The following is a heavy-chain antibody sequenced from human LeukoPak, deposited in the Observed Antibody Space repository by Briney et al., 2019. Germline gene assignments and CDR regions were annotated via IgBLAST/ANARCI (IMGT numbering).Heavy chain of an antibody. CDR1: GFTFGSFA. D-gene: IGHD3-16*01. CDR2: ISGSGYYT. Sequence: PGGSLRLSCVASGFTFGSFAMSWVRQAPGKGLEWVSGISGSGYYTYYADSVKGRFTISRDNSKNTLYIEMNSLRAEDTAVYYCAKDGSWGDYYFYFYMDVWGKGTTVTVSS. V-gene: IGHV3-23*01. J-gene: IGHJ6*03. CDR3: AKDGSWGDYYFYFYMDV.